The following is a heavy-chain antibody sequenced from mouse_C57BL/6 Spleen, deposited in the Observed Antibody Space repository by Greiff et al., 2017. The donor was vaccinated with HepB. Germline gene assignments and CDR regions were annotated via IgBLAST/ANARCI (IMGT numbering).Heavy chain of an antibody. V-gene: IGHV1-19*01. D-gene: IGHD1-1*01. J-gene: IGHJ2*01. CDR1: GYTFTDYY. Sequence: EVQLQQSGPVLVKPGASVKMSCKASGYTFTDYYMNWVKQSHGKSLEWIGVINPYNGGTSYNQKFKGKATLTVDKSSSTAYMELNSLTSEDSAVYYCARGDGSRSDYWGQGTTLTVSS. CDR3: ARGDGSRSDY. CDR2: INPYNGGT.